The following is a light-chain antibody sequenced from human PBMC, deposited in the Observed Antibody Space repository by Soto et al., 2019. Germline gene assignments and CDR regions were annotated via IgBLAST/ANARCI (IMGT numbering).Light chain of an antibody. CDR3: QQRTRWPMT. J-gene: IGKJ5*01. V-gene: IGKV3D-20*02. CDR2: GAS. Sequence: EIVLTQSPGTLSLSPGERATLSGMASQSVSSTYVAWYQQKPGQAPRLLIYGASSRATGIPDRFSGSGSGTDYTLTISSLEPEDFAVYYCQQRTRWPMTFGQGTRLEIK. CDR1: QSVSSTY.